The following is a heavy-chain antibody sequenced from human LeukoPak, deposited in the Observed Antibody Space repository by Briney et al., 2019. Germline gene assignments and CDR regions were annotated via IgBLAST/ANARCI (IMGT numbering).Heavy chain of an antibody. CDR2: INAGNGNT. D-gene: IGHD1-26*01. CDR1: GHTFTSYA. CDR3: ARPPEGELSPFDY. Sequence: ASAKVSCNASGHTFTSYALHWVPQATGQRRECMGWINAGNGNTKYSQKFQGRVTITRDTSASTAYMELSSLRSEDTAVYYCARPPEGELSPFDYWGQGTLVTVSS. J-gene: IGHJ4*02. V-gene: IGHV1-3*01.